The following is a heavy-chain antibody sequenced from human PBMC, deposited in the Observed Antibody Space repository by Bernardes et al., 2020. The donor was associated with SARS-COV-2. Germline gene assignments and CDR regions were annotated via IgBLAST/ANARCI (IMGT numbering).Heavy chain of an antibody. D-gene: IGHD3-16*01. CDR1: GESFSGFY. J-gene: IGHJ4*02. CDR2: TTHSGST. V-gene: IGHV4-34*01. CDR3: TRGQTVTPLGF. Sequence: SETLSLTCAVYGESFSGFYWSWIRQPPGRGLEWIGETTHSGSTNYNPSLKSRVTISVDTSKNQFSLNLGSVTAADTAVYYCTRGQTVTPLGFWGQGTLVIVSS.